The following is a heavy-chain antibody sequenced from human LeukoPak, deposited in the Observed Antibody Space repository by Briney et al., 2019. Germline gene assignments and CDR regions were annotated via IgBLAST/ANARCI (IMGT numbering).Heavy chain of an antibody. D-gene: IGHD6-19*01. CDR2: INHSGST. CDR1: GGSFSGYY. Sequence: SETLSLTCAVYGGSFSGYYWSWIRQPPGKGLEWIGEINHSGSTNYNPSLKSRVTISVGTSKNQFSLKLSSVTAADTAVYYCARSIAVAGPRYFDLWGRGTLATVSS. J-gene: IGHJ2*01. V-gene: IGHV4-34*01. CDR3: ARSIAVAGPRYFDL.